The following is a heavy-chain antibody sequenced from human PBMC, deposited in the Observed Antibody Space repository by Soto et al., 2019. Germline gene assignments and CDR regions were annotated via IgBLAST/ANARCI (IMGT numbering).Heavy chain of an antibody. J-gene: IGHJ2*01. CDR2: IYYSGST. Sequence: QVQLPESGPGLVKPSEPLSLTCTVSGGSISSYYWSWIRQPPGKGLEWIGYIYYSGSTHYNPSLKSRVTISVDASKNQFSLKLSSVTAADTSVYYCARFNWYFDLWGRGTLVTVSS. V-gene: IGHV4-59*08. CDR1: GGSISSYY. CDR3: ARFNWYFDL.